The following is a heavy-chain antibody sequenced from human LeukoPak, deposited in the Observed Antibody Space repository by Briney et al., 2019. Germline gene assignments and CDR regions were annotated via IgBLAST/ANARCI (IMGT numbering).Heavy chain of an antibody. CDR3: ARDGRYCSSGSCYRELDY. CDR1: GFTFSIYS. J-gene: IGHJ4*02. V-gene: IGHV3-48*04. CDR2: ISSSGSTI. D-gene: IGHD2-15*01. Sequence: GGSLRLSCAASGFTFSIYSMNWVRQAPGKGLEWVSYISSSGSTIYYADSVKGRFTISRDNAKNSLYLQMNSLRAEDTAVYYCARDGRYCSSGSCYRELDYWGQGTLVTVSS.